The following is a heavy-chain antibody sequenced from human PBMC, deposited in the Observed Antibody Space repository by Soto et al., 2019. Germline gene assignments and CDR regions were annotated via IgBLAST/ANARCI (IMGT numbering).Heavy chain of an antibody. CDR3: AIDHPIYDSSGYYRPYWYFDL. CDR1: GGSLSSGNYY. Sequence: QVQLQESGPGLVKPPQTLSLTCTVSGGSLSSGNYYWSWIRQPPGKGLEWIWYISYSGSTYYNPSLKSRVTIAADTSNNKFSLKRSSVTAADTAVYFCAIDHPIYDSSGYYRPYWYFDLWGRGTLVTVSS. V-gene: IGHV4-30-4*01. J-gene: IGHJ2*01. D-gene: IGHD3-22*01. CDR2: ISYSGST.